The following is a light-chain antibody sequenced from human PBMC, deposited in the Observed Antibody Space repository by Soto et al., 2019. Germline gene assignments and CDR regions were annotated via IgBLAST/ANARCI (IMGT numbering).Light chain of an antibody. Sequence: QSVLTQPASVSGSPGQRITISCTGTSSDVGGYNYVAWYQQHPGTAPKLMIYEVSNRPSGVSNRFSGSKSGNTASLTIAGLQAEDEADYYCSSYTGSRTPYVFGTGTKVTVL. CDR3: SSYTGSRTPYV. CDR2: EVS. V-gene: IGLV2-14*01. J-gene: IGLJ1*01. CDR1: SSDVGGYNY.